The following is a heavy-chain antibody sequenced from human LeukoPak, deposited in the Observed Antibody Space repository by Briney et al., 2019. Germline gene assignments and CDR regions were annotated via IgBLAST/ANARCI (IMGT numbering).Heavy chain of an antibody. J-gene: IGHJ4*02. CDR3: AKEVLLSYGDYTYVDY. Sequence: GGSLRLSCAASGFTFSSYSMNWVRQAPGKGLEWVSAISGSGGSTYYADSVKGRFTISRDDSKNTLNLQMNSLRAEDTAVYYCAKEVLLSYGDYTYVDYWGQGTLVTVSS. V-gene: IGHV3-23*01. D-gene: IGHD4-17*01. CDR2: ISGSGGST. CDR1: GFTFSSYS.